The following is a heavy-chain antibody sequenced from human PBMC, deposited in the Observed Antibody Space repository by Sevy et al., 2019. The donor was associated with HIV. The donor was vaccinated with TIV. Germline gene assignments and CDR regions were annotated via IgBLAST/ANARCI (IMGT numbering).Heavy chain of an antibody. J-gene: IGHJ3*01. CDR2: IYWDDDK. V-gene: IGHV2-5*02. CDR3: AHRPYGDYVGGFDV. CDR1: GFSLTTSGVG. Sequence: SGPTLVNPTQTLTLTCTFSGFSLTTSGVGVGWIRQPPGKALELLALIYWDDDKYYSPSLKSRLTITKDTSKNQVVLRMTNMDPVDTATYFCAHRPYGDYVGGFDVWGQGTFVTVSS. D-gene: IGHD4-17*01.